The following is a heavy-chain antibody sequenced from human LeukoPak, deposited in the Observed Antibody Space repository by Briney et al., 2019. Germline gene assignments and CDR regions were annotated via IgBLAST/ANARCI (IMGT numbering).Heavy chain of an antibody. D-gene: IGHD1-7*01. CDR1: GFTVSSNY. J-gene: IGHJ6*03. V-gene: IGHV3-66*02. Sequence: GGSLRLSCAASGFTVSSNYMSWVRQAPGKGLEWVSVIYSGGSTYYADSVNGRFTISRDKSKNTLYLQMNSLRAEDTAVYYCARDLVGSTPGGYYYYMDVWGKGTTVTVSS. CDR2: IYSGGST. CDR3: ARDLVGSTPGGYYYYMDV.